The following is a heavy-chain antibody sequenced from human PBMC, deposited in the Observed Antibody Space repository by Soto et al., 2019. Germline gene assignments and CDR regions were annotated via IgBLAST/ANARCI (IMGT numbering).Heavy chain of an antibody. V-gene: IGHV3-23*01. D-gene: IGHD4-17*01. CDR3: ARDCYGYYGGIDY. CDR2: ITGSGGST. J-gene: IGHJ4*02. Sequence: EVQLLEAGGGLVQPGGSLRLSCAASGFTFSTYAMIWVRQAPGKGLEWVSVITGSGGSTYYADSVKGRFTISRDTSKNTLFLQMNSLRNEDTAEYCCARDCYGYYGGIDYWGRGSMVAVFS. CDR1: GFTFSTYA.